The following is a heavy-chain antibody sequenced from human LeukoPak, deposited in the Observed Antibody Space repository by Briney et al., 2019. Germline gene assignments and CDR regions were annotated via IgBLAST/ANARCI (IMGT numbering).Heavy chain of an antibody. CDR1: GASISSSAWY. J-gene: IGHJ4*02. V-gene: IGHV4-39*07. Sequence: SETLSLTCSVSGASISSSAWYWGWIRQPPGKGLQWIGIIYNSGSTYYNPSLKSRVTLSVDTSKNQFSLKLSSVTAADTAVYYCARGFSGGAGGYYFDYWGQGTLVTVSS. CDR3: ARGFSGGAGGYYFDY. CDR2: IYNSGST. D-gene: IGHD2-8*02.